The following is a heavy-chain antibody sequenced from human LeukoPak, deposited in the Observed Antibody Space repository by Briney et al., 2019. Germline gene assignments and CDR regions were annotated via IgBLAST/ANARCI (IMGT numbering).Heavy chain of an antibody. J-gene: IGHJ2*01. CDR1: GFTFSSNV. Sequence: GGSLRLSCVASGFTFSSNVMSWVRQAPGKGLDWVSAIGSSGVNTYYADSVKGRFTISRDNSRNTLYLQMHSLRAEDTAVYYCAKKGATHWYFDLWGRGTLVTVSS. V-gene: IGHV3-23*01. CDR2: IGSSGVNT. CDR3: AKKGATHWYFDL.